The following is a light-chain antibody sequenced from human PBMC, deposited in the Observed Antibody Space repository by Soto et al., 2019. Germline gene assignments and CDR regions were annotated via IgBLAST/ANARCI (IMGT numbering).Light chain of an antibody. CDR1: QSISSY. Sequence: IQMTQSPSSLSASVGDRVTITCRASQSISSYLNYYQQKPGKAPKLLIYAASSLQSGVPSRFSGSGSGTDFTLTISSLQPEDFATYYCQQSYSTPYTFGQGTKVDIK. J-gene: IGKJ2*01. CDR2: AAS. CDR3: QQSYSTPYT. V-gene: IGKV1-39*01.